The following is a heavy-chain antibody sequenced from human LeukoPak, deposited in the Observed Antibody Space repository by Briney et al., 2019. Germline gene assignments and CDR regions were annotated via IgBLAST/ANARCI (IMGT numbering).Heavy chain of an antibody. CDR2: MSGTGGTS. Sequence: PGGSLRLSCAASGFKFSDYAMNWVRQAPGKGLEWVSGMSGTGGTSYYADSAKGRFTISRDNSKSTLDLQMNSLRAEDTAVYYCAKWVPRSLESIYGTDVWGQGTTVIVSS. V-gene: IGHV3-23*01. D-gene: IGHD3-3*01. J-gene: IGHJ6*02. CDR3: AKWVPRSLESIYGTDV. CDR1: GFKFSDYA.